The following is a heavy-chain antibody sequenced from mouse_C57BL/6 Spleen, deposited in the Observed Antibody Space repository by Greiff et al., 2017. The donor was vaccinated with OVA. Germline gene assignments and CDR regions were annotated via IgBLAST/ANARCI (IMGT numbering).Heavy chain of an antibody. J-gene: IGHJ4*01. Sequence: VQGVESGPGLVAPSRSLSITCTVSGFSLTSYGVHWVRQPPGKGLEWLVVIWSDGSTTYNSALKSRLSISKDNSKSQVFLKMNSLQTDDTAMYYCASLFITTVEGYAMDYWGQGTSVTVSS. D-gene: IGHD1-1*01. CDR3: ASLFITTVEGYAMDY. CDR1: GFSLTSYG. V-gene: IGHV2-6*03. CDR2: IWSDGST.